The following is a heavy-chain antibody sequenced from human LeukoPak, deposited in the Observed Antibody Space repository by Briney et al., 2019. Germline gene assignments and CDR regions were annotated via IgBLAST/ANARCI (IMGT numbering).Heavy chain of an antibody. CDR3: ASRLWFGERRFDP. Sequence: PSETLSLTCTVSGGSISSGDYYWSWIRQPPGKGLEWIGEIKHSGSTNYNPSLKSRVTISVDTSKNQFSLKLSSVTAADTAVYYCASRLWFGERRFDPWGQGSLVTVSS. CDR2: IKHSGST. CDR1: GGSISSGDYY. V-gene: IGHV4-39*07. D-gene: IGHD3-10*01. J-gene: IGHJ5*02.